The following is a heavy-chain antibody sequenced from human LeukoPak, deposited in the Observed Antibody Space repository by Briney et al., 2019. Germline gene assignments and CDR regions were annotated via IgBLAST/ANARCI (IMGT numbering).Heavy chain of an antibody. Sequence: GGSLRLSCAASGLTFSGYDMFWVRQATGKGLESVSGIGTTGDTYYAGSVKGRFTISRGNARNSLYLQMNSLIAGDTAVYYCARSTIAVAYGMDVWGQGTTVTVSS. CDR2: IGTTGDT. J-gene: IGHJ6*02. CDR1: GLTFSGYD. V-gene: IGHV3-13*04. D-gene: IGHD6-19*01. CDR3: ARSTIAVAYGMDV.